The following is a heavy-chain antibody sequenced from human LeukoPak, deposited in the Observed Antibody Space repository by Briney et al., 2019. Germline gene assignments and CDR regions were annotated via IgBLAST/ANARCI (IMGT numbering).Heavy chain of an antibody. J-gene: IGHJ4*02. Sequence: PSETLSLTCAVYGGSFSGYYWSWIRQPPGKGLEWIGEINHSGSTNYNPSLKSRVTISVDTSKNQFSLKLSSVTAADTAVYYCARIKGAAGVDYWGQGTLVTVSS. CDR2: INHSGST. CDR1: GGSFSGYY. D-gene: IGHD6-13*01. V-gene: IGHV4-34*01. CDR3: ARIKGAAGVDY.